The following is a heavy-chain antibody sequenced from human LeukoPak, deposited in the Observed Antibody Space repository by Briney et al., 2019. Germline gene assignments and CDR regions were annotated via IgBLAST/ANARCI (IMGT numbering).Heavy chain of an antibody. CDR2: INHSGST. D-gene: IGHD3-10*01. CDR1: GGSFSGYY. CDR3: ARAKVRGSGSYYLYYFDY. V-gene: IGHV4-34*01. Sequence: KPSETLSLTCAVYGGSFSGYYWSWIRQPPGKGLEWIGEINHSGSTNYNPSLKSRVTISVDRSKNQFSLKLSSVTAADTAVYYCARAKVRGSGSYYLYYFDYWGQGTLVTVSS. J-gene: IGHJ4*02.